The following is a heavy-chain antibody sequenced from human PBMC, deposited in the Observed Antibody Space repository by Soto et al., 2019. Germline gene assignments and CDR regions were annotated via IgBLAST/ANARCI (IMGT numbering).Heavy chain of an antibody. V-gene: IGHV3-30*18. CDR2: ISYDGSEK. CDR1: GFTFNKSG. Sequence: PGGSLRLSCIVSGFTFNKSGMHWVRQAPGKGLEWMAVISYDGSEKHYADSMKGRLTISRDNSKDTLHLQMNSLRAEDTAIYFCVKDRVPGAYGHYYGMDVWGQGTTVTVSS. J-gene: IGHJ6*02. D-gene: IGHD5-12*01. CDR3: VKDRVPGAYGHYYGMDV.